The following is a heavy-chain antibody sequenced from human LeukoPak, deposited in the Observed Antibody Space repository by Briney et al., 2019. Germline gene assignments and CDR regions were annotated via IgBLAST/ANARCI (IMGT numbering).Heavy chain of an antibody. CDR2: LSGSGVST. D-gene: IGHD6-19*01. V-gene: IGHV3-23*01. J-gene: IGHJ4*02. Sequence: GGSLRLSCAAFGFTFRSYAMSWVRQAPGKGLEWVSGLSGSGVSTYYADSVKGRFTISRDNSKNTLYLQMNSLRVEDTAVYYCAKVEQWQYFDYWGQGTLVTVSS. CDR1: GFTFRSYA. CDR3: AKVEQWQYFDY.